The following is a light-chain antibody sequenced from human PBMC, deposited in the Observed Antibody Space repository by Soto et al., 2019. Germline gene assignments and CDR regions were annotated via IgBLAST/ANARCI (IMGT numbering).Light chain of an antibody. V-gene: IGLV2-14*01. CDR1: SSDVGGYDY. CDR2: DVS. J-gene: IGLJ2*01. Sequence: QSALTQPASVSGSPGQSITISCTGTSSDVGGYDYVSWYQQYPGKAPKLIIYDVSNRPSGVSNRFSGSKSGNTASLTISGLQAEDEADYYCSSYAGSNTLRVFGGGTKVTVL. CDR3: SSYAGSNTLRV.